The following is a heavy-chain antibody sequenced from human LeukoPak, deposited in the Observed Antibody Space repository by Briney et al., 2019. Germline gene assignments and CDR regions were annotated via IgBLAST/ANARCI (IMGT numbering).Heavy chain of an antibody. CDR2: NNPNSGGT. Sequence: ASVKVSCKASGNTFTGYYIHWVRQAPGQGFEWMGWNNPNSGGTNYAQKFQGRVTMTRDTSISTAYMELSRLRSDDTAVYYCARGGEDGYNSDYFDYWGQGTLVTVSS. CDR3: ARGGEDGYNSDYFDY. CDR1: GNTFTGYY. J-gene: IGHJ4*02. V-gene: IGHV1-2*02. D-gene: IGHD5-24*01.